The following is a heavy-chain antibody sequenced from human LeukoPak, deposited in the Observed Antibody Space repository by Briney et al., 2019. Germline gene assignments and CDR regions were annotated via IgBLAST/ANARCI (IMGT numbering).Heavy chain of an antibody. J-gene: IGHJ4*02. CDR2: INSDGSST. CDR1: GFTFSSHW. V-gene: IGHV3-74*01. CDR3: ARSSPGIAVAGSGY. Sequence: HPGGSLRLSCTASGFTFSSHWMHWVRKAPGKGLVWVSRINSDGSSTTYADSVKGRFTISRDNAKNTLYLQMNSLRAEDTVVYYCARSSPGIAVAGSGYWGQGTLVTVSS. D-gene: IGHD6-19*01.